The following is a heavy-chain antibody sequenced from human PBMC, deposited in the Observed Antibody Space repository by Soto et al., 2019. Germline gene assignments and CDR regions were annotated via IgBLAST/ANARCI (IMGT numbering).Heavy chain of an antibody. D-gene: IGHD3-10*01. CDR2: IDPRSGGT. J-gene: IGHJ4*02. V-gene: IGHV1-2*02. Sequence: HVQLVQPGTEVKKPGASVRVSCMVSGYPFTTYYIHWVRQAPGQGLEWMGWIDPRSGGTVYEQKFQARVTMTRDTSISTVYMDRSGMTSDDTALYYCATDDYGIFPYWGQGSLVTVSS. CDR3: ATDDYGIFPY. CDR1: GYPFTTYY.